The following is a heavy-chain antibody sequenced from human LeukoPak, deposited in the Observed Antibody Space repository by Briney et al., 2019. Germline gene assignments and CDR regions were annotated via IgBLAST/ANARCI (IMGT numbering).Heavy chain of an antibody. CDR3: ARGPDYYEPFDP. J-gene: IGHJ5*02. Sequence: ASVKVSCKASGYTFTGYYMHWVRQAPGQGLEWMGWINPNSGGTNYAQKFQGWVTMTRDTSISTAYMELSRLRSDDTAVYYCARGPDYYEPFDPWGRGTLVTVSS. CDR1: GYTFTGYY. V-gene: IGHV1-2*04. CDR2: INPNSGGT. D-gene: IGHD3-22*01.